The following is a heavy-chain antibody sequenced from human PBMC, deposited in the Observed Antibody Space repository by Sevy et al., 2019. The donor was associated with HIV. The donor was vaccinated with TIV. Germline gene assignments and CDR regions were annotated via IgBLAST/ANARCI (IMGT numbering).Heavy chain of an antibody. Sequence: WGSLRLSCVASGFNLSPYWMTWVRQAPGKGLEWVANIKQDGNEKYYVDSVKGRFTLSRDNPKNELFLQMYSLRVEDTAVYFCASNTYHYDSNTYYPVYWGQGTRVTVSS. D-gene: IGHD3-22*01. J-gene: IGHJ4*02. CDR2: IKQDGNEK. CDR1: GFNLSPYW. V-gene: IGHV3-7*01. CDR3: ASNTYHYDSNTYYPVY.